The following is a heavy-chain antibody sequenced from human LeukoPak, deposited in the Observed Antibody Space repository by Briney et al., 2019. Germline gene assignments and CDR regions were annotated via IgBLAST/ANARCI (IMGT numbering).Heavy chain of an antibody. D-gene: IGHD2-2*01. Sequence: GGSLRLSCAASGFTFSSYGMHWVRQAPGNGLEWVAVISYDGSNKYYADSVKGRFTISRDSSKNTLYLQMNSLRAEDTAVYYCAKDCYGFAFDIWGQGTMVTVSS. V-gene: IGHV3-30*18. J-gene: IGHJ3*02. CDR3: AKDCYGFAFDI. CDR1: GFTFSSYG. CDR2: ISYDGSNK.